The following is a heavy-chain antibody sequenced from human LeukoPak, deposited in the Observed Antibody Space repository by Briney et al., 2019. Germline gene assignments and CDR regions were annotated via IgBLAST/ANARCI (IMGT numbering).Heavy chain of an antibody. Sequence: ASVKVSCKASGYTFTGYYMHWVRQAPGQGLEWMGWINPNSGGTNYAQKFQGRVTMTRDTSISTAYMELSSLRSEDTAVYYCARNNVVRYYDSSGPSDLWGRGTLVTVSS. D-gene: IGHD3-22*01. CDR1: GYTFTGYY. CDR2: INPNSGGT. V-gene: IGHV1-2*02. J-gene: IGHJ2*01. CDR3: ARNNVVRYYDSSGPSDL.